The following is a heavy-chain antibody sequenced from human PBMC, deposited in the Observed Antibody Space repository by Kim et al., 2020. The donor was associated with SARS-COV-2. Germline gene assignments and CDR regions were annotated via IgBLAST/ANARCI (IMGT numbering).Heavy chain of an antibody. J-gene: IGHJ2*01. CDR2: ISPAGDP. V-gene: IGHV1-2*06. CDR1: GCSFSDYY. Sequence: ASVKVSCKASGCSFSDYYLHWVRQAPGQGLVWLGRISPAGDPIYAQKFQGRVTVTRDTSITTLYMELTGLTSDDTAVYYCSRAGPGNCSGGRCHDEWYFDLWGRGTLVTVSS. CDR3: SRAGPGNCSGGRCHDEWYFDL. D-gene: IGHD2-15*01.